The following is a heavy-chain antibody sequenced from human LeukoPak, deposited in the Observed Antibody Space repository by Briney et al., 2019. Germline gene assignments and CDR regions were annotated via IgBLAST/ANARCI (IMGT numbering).Heavy chain of an antibody. J-gene: IGHJ5*02. CDR3: AREGAFSWFDP. V-gene: IGHV4-38-2*02. CDR2: IYHSGST. Sequence: SETLSLTCTVSGYSISSGYYWGWIRQPPGQGLEWIGSIYHSGSTYYNPSLKSRVTISVDTSKNQFSLKLSSVTAADTAVYYCAREGAFSWFDPWGQGTLVTVSS. D-gene: IGHD3-3*02. CDR1: GYSISSGYY.